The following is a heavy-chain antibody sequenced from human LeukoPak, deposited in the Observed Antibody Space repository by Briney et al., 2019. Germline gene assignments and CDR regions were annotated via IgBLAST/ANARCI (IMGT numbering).Heavy chain of an antibody. CDR1: GFTFSSYW. CDR2: IKQDGSEK. D-gene: IGHD5-12*01. V-gene: IGHV3-7*01. CDR3: ATQRGYSGYDQTFDY. Sequence: GGSLRLSCAASGFTFSSYWMSWVRQAPGKGLEWAANIKQDGSEKYYVDSVKGRFTISRDNAKNSLYLQMNSLRAEDTAVYYCATQRGYSGYDQTFDYWGQGTLVTVSS. J-gene: IGHJ4*02.